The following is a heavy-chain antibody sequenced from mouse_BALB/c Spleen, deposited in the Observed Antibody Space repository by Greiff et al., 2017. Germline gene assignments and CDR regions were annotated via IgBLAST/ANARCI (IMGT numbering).Heavy chain of an antibody. Sequence: QVQLQQSGPELVKPGASVRISCKASGYTFTSYYIHWVKQRPGQGLEWIGWIYPGNVNTKYNEKFKGKATLTADKSSSTAYMQLSSLTSEDSAVYFCARSTMITTFFAYWGQGTLVTVSA. V-gene: IGHV1S56*01. J-gene: IGHJ3*01. CDR3: ARSTMITTFFAY. D-gene: IGHD2-4*01. CDR1: GYTFTSYY. CDR2: IYPGNVNT.